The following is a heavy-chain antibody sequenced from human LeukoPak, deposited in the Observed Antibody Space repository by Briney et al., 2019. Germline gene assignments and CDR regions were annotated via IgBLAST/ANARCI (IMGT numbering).Heavy chain of an antibody. V-gene: IGHV4-34*01. Sequence: SETLSLTCAVYGGSFSGYYWSWIRRPPGKGLEWIGEINHSGSTNYNPSLKSRVTISVDTSKNQFSLKLSSVTAADTAVYYCARLRYFDWSAPRPPPDYWGQGTLVTVSS. D-gene: IGHD3-9*01. J-gene: IGHJ4*02. CDR1: GGSFSGYY. CDR2: INHSGST. CDR3: ARLRYFDWSAPRPPPDY.